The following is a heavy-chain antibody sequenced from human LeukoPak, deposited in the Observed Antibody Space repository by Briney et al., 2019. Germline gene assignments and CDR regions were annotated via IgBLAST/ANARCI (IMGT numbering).Heavy chain of an antibody. CDR1: GGSISSGGYY. CDR2: IYYSGST. J-gene: IGHJ6*02. CDR3: ARDVVDTWGIDWGFYGMDV. Sequence: SHTLSLTCTVSGGSISSGGYYWSWIRQHPGKGLEWIGYIYYSGSTYYNPSLKSRVTISVDTSKNQFSLKLSSVTAADTAVYYCARDVVDTWGIDWGFYGMDVWGQGTTVTVSS. D-gene: IGHD3-9*01. V-gene: IGHV4-31*03.